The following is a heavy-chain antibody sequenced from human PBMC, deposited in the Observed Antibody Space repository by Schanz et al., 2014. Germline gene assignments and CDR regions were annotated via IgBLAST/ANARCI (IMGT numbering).Heavy chain of an antibody. CDR2: ISSRSNYI. CDR1: GFTFSSYS. CDR3: ARSTYYDILTGHRETRVDVRYFDL. Sequence: EGQLVESGGGLVKPGGSLRLSCAASGFTFSSYSMNWVRQAPGKGLEWVSFISSRSNYIYYADSVKGRFTLSRDNAKNSLYRQMNSLRAEDTAVYYWARSTYYDILTGHRETRVDVRYFDLWGRGTLGTVSS. D-gene: IGHD3-9*01. V-gene: IGHV3-21*01. J-gene: IGHJ2*01.